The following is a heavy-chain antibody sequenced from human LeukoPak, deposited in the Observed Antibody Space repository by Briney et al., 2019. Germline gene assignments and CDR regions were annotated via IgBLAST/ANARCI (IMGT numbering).Heavy chain of an antibody. J-gene: IGHJ4*02. CDR2: ISYDGSKK. CDR1: GFTFSSYS. Sequence: GGSQRLSCAASGFTFSSYSMNWVRQAPGKGLEWVAVISYDGSKKYYADSVKGRFTISRDNSKNTLYLQMNSLRVEDTAVHYCAKGGLWFGNLLVPLWGQGTLVTVSS. D-gene: IGHD3-10*01. CDR3: AKGGLWFGNLLVPL. V-gene: IGHV3-30*18.